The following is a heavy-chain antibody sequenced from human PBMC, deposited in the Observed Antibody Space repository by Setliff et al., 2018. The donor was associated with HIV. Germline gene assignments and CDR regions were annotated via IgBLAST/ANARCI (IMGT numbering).Heavy chain of an antibody. V-gene: IGHV3-7*03. J-gene: IGHJ4*02. Sequence: GGSLRPSCAASGFTFSNYWMDWVRQVPGKGREWVATIKKEGSEMYYVDSVKGRVIASTDNAKNSLFLQMNSLKAEDTAVYYCARAYNVYDYRFDSSGYDYWGQGTLVTVSS. D-gene: IGHD3-22*01. CDR1: GFTFSNYW. CDR3: ARAYNVYDYRFDSSGYDY. CDR2: IKKEGSEM.